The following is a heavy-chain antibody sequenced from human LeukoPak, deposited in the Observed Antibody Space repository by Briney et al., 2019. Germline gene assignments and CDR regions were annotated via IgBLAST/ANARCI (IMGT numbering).Heavy chain of an antibody. Sequence: GASVKVSCKASGGTFSSYAISWVRQAPGQGLEWMGRIIPILGIANYAQKFQGRVTITADKSTSTAYMELSSLRSEDTAVYYCARADPVEMAPRMDVWGRGTTVTVSS. D-gene: IGHD5-24*01. CDR3: ARADPVEMAPRMDV. V-gene: IGHV1-69*04. J-gene: IGHJ6*02. CDR2: IIPILGIA. CDR1: GGTFSSYA.